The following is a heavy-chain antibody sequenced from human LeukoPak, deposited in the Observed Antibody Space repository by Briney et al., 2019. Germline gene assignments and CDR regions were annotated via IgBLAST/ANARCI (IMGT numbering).Heavy chain of an antibody. D-gene: IGHD2-21*01. CDR1: GFTFSSYE. Sequence: GGSLRLSCAASGFTFSSYEMNWVRQAPGKGLEWVSYFSSSGTPIHYADSVKGRFTISRDNAKNSLFLQMNSLRAEDTAVYYCAREKTACGGDCYDSWGQGTLVTVSS. CDR3: AREKTACGGDCYDS. J-gene: IGHJ4*02. CDR2: FSSSGTPI. V-gene: IGHV3-48*03.